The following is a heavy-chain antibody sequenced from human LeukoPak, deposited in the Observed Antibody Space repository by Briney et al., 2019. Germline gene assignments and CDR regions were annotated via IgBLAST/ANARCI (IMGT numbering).Heavy chain of an antibody. CDR1: GGSISSYY. CDR3: ARSYYYGSGSYFLDYYYYYYYMDV. D-gene: IGHD3-10*01. CDR2: IYYSGST. Sequence: SETLSLTCTVSGGSISSYYWSWIRQPPGKGLEWIGYIYYSGSTNYNPSLKSRVTISVDTSKNQFSLKLSSVTAADTAVYYCARSYYYGSGSYFLDYYYYYYYMDVWGKGTTVTISS. J-gene: IGHJ6*03. V-gene: IGHV4-59*01.